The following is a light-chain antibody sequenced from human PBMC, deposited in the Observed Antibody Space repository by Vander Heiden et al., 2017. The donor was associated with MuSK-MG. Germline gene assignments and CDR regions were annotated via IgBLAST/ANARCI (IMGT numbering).Light chain of an antibody. J-gene: IGKJ2*04. CDR2: GAF. CDR3: QQYGTSACS. Sequence: IVLTQSPGTLSLSPGERATLSCRASQSVSSSYLAWYQQKPGQAPRLLIYGAFRRASGIPDRFSGSGSGADFTLSISRLEPEDFGVYYCQQYGTSACSFGQGTKLEIK. CDR1: QSVSSSY. V-gene: IGKV3-20*01.